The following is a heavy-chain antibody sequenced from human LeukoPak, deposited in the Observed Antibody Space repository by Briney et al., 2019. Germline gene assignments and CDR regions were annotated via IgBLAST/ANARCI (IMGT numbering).Heavy chain of an antibody. Sequence: PSETLSLTCTVSGGSISSYYWSWIRQPPGKGLEWIGYIYYSGSTNYNPSLKSRVTISVDTSKNQFSLKLSSVTAADTAVYYCARGLDRGVGYYYYYYGMDVWGQGTTVTVSS. CDR2: IYYSGST. CDR1: GGSISSYY. V-gene: IGHV4-59*01. D-gene: IGHD3-10*01. CDR3: ARGLDRGVGYYYYYYGMDV. J-gene: IGHJ6*02.